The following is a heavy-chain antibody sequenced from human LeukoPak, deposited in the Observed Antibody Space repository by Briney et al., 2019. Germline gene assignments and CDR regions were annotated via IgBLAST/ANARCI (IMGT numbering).Heavy chain of an antibody. CDR2: TNPDSGGP. V-gene: IGHV1-2*02. J-gene: IGHJ4*02. Sequence: ASVKVSCKTSGYTFINYYTHWVRQAPGQGPEWMGWTNPDSGGPNYAQKFQGRVTMTRDTSVTTAYMELDRLTSDDTAVYYCARESRGVLNYFDYWGQGTLVTVSS. CDR3: ARESRGVLNYFDY. CDR1: GYTFINYY. D-gene: IGHD3-22*01.